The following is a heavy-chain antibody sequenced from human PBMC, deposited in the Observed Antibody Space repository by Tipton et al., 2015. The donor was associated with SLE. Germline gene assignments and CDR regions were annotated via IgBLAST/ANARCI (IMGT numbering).Heavy chain of an antibody. CDR2: IYYSGST. J-gene: IGHJ3*02. CDR1: GGSISSSSYY. CDR3: AREGGLPKAFDI. Sequence: TLSLTCTVSGGSISSSSYYWGWIRQPPGKGLEWIGYIYYSGSTNYNPSLKSRVTISVDTSKNQFSLKLSSVTAADTAVYYCAREGGLPKAFDIWGQGTMVTVSS. D-gene: IGHD3-16*01. V-gene: IGHV4-61*01.